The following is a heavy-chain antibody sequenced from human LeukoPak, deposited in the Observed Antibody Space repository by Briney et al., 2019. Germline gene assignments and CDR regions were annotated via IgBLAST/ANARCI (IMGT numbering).Heavy chain of an antibody. J-gene: IGHJ3*02. CDR3: ARDRVAARPDAFDI. CDR1: GYTFTGYY. V-gene: IGHV1-2*06. Sequence: ASVKVSCKASGYTFTGYYMHWVRQAPGQGLEWMGRINPNSGGTNYAQKFQGRVTMTRDTSIGTAYMELSRLRSDDTAVYYCARDRVAARPDAFDIRGQGTMVTVSS. D-gene: IGHD6-6*01. CDR2: INPNSGGT.